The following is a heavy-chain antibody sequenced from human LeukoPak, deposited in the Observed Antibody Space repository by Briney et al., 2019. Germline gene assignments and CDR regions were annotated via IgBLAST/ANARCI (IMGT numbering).Heavy chain of an antibody. D-gene: IGHD6-6*01. V-gene: IGHV1-8*01. Sequence: GASVKVSCKASGYTFTSYDINWVRQATGQGLEWMGWMNPNSGNTGYAQKFQGRVTMTRNTSISTAYMELSSLRSEDTAVYYCASAHSSSNWFDPWGQGTLVTVSS. CDR3: ASAHSSSNWFDP. J-gene: IGHJ5*02. CDR2: MNPNSGNT. CDR1: GYTFTSYD.